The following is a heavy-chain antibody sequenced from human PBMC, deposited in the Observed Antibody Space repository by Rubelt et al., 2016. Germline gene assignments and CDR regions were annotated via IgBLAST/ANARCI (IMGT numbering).Heavy chain of an antibody. Sequence: EVQLVESGGDLVQPGGSLRLSCAASGFTFSSYAMSWVRQAPGKGLEWVSAISASASDTYYADSVQGRFTRSRDKSKNTLYIEMNSLRAEDPAVYYCAKGRSAVVTSGANYWGQGILVTVSS. V-gene: IGHV3-23*04. J-gene: IGHJ4*02. CDR2: ISASASDT. D-gene: IGHD4-23*01. CDR1: GFTFSSYA. CDR3: AKGRSAVVTSGANY.